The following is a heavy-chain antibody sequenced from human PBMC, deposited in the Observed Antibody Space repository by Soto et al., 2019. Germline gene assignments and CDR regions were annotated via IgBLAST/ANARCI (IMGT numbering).Heavy chain of an antibody. D-gene: IGHD2-21*01. J-gene: IGHJ3*02. Sequence: KASDTLSLTCTVSGGSISSYYWSWIRQPPGKGLEWIGYIYYSGTTNYNPSLKSRVTISVDTSKNQFSLKLSSVTAADTAVYYCASTHIVVVSDAFDIWGQVTIVTVSS. CDR1: GGSISSYY. V-gene: IGHV4-59*07. CDR3: ASTHIVVVSDAFDI. CDR2: IYYSGTT.